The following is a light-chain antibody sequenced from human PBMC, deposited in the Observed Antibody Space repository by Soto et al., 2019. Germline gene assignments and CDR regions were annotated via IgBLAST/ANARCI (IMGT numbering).Light chain of an antibody. CDR1: TGAVTSGHY. CDR2: DTS. V-gene: IGLV7-46*01. J-gene: IGLJ2*01. CDR3: LLSYSGARPVV. Sequence: QAVVTQEPSLTVSPGGTVTLTCGSSTGAVTSGHYPYWFQQKLGQAPRTLIYDTSNKHSWTPARFSGSLLGGKAALTLSGAQPADEAEYYCLLSYSGARPVVFGGGTKLTVL.